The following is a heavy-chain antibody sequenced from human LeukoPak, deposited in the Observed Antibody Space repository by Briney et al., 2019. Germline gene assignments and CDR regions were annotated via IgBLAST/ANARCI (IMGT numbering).Heavy chain of an antibody. CDR3: ATLVATTRSFDY. CDR2: ISGSGDII. CDR1: GYPFSGSD. V-gene: IGHV3-23*01. Sequence: GSLRLSCAASGYPFSGSDIHWVRQAPGKGLEWVSLISGSGDIIYDADSVKGRFTISRDNSENTLYLQMNSLRAEDTAVYYCATLVATTRSFDYWGQGTLVTVSS. J-gene: IGHJ4*02. D-gene: IGHD5-12*01.